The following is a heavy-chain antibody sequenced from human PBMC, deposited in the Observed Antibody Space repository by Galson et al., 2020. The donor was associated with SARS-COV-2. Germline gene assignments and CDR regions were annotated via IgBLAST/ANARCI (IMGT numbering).Heavy chain of an antibody. Sequence: TGGSLRLSCAASGFTFSSYSMNWVRQAPGKGLEWVSSISSSSSYIYYADSVKGRFTISRDNAKNSLYLQMNSLRAEDTAVYYCARAIGRGSSWYRDYYYYGMDVWGQGTTVTVSS. CDR2: ISSSSSYI. J-gene: IGHJ6*02. CDR1: GFTFSSYS. D-gene: IGHD6-13*01. CDR3: ARAIGRGSSWYRDYYYYGMDV. V-gene: IGHV3-21*01.